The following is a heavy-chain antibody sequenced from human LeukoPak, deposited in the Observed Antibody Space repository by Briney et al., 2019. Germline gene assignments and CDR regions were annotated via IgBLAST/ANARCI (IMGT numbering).Heavy chain of an antibody. D-gene: IGHD4-17*01. CDR2: INHSGST. J-gene: IGHJ4*02. V-gene: IGHV4-34*01. Sequence: GSLRLSCAASGFTFRTYWMSWVRQAPGKGLEWIGEINHSGSTNYNPSLKSRVTISVDTSKNQFSLKLSSVTAADTAVYYCARFWGVTTFPTPRSRGYDYWGQGTLVTVSS. CDR1: GFTFRTYW. CDR3: ARFWGVTTFPTPRSRGYDY.